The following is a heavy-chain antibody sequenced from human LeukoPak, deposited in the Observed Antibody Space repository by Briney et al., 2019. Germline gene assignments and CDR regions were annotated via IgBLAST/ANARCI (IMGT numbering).Heavy chain of an antibody. CDR3: ARDGNLLFDY. Sequence: GGSLRLSCAASGFTFSSYAMHWVRQAPGKGLEWVAVISYDGSNKYYADSVKGRFTISRDNSKNTLYLQMNSLRAEDTAVYHCARDGNLLFDYWGQGTLVTVSS. J-gene: IGHJ4*02. V-gene: IGHV3-30-3*01. CDR1: GFTFSSYA. CDR2: ISYDGSNK.